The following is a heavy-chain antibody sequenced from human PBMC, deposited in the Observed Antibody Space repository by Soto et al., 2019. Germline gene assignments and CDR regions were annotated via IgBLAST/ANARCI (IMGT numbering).Heavy chain of an antibody. D-gene: IGHD3-10*01. Sequence: ASVKVSCKASGYTFTSYAMHWVRQAPGQRLEWMGWINAGNGNTKYSQKFQGRVTITRDTSTSTAYMELRSLRSDDTAVYYCASWYYGSGSYYDSDYWGQGTLVTVSS. CDR1: GYTFTSYA. J-gene: IGHJ4*02. CDR3: ASWYYGSGSYYDSDY. CDR2: INAGNGNT. V-gene: IGHV1-3*01.